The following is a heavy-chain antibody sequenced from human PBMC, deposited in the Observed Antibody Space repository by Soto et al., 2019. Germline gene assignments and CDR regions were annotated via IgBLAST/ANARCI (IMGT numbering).Heavy chain of an antibody. Sequence: GESLKISCNGSGYTFTIYWITWVLQMPGKGLEWMGRIDPSDSYTNYSPSFQGHVTISADKSITTAYLQWNSLRASDTAMYYCSSSRSRDNYYYGMDVWGQGTTVTVSS. CDR3: SSSRSRDNYYYGMDV. V-gene: IGHV5-10-1*01. CDR2: IDPSDSYT. J-gene: IGHJ6*02. CDR1: GYTFTIYW.